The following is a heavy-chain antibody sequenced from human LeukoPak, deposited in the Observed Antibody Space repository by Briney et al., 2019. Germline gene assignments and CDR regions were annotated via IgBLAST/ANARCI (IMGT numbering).Heavy chain of an antibody. V-gene: IGHV3-66*01. CDR1: GFTVSSNC. CDR3: AAHSATYYDFWSGYFGSFDY. CDR2: IYSGGST. J-gene: IGHJ4*02. D-gene: IGHD3-3*01. Sequence: GGSLRLSCAASGFTVSSNCMSWVRQAPGKGLEWVSVIYSGGSTYYADSVKGRFTISRDNSKNTLYLQMNSLRAEDTAVYYCAAHSATYYDFWSGYFGSFDYWGQGTLVTVSS.